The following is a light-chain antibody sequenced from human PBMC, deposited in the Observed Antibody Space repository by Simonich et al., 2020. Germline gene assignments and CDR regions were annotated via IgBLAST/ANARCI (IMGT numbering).Light chain of an antibody. CDR2: KAS. V-gene: IGKV1-5*03. CDR3: QQYNKGYT. J-gene: IGKJ2*01. Sequence: IQMTQSPSTLSASVGDRVTITCRASQSISSWLAWYQQKPGKAPTLLIYKASSLESGVPSRFSGSGSGTEFTLTISSLQPDDFATYYCQQYNKGYTFGQGTKLEIK. CDR1: QSISSW.